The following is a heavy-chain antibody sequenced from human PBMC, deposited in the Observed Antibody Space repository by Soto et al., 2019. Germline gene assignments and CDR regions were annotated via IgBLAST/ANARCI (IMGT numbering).Heavy chain of an antibody. D-gene: IGHD3-10*01. V-gene: IGHV4-34*01. Sequence: SETLSLTCDVYGGSFSCYYWNWIRQPPGKGLEWIGEINHSGGTNSNPSLKSRVTISLDTSKNQVSLKLSSVTAADTAVYYCARGPGGYYFDYWGQGTLVTVSS. CDR1: GGSFSCYY. J-gene: IGHJ4*02. CDR3: ARGPGGYYFDY. CDR2: INHSGGT.